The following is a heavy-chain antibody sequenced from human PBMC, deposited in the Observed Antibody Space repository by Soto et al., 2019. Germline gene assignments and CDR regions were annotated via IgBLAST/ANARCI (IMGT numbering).Heavy chain of an antibody. CDR1: TFRFTSYW. CDR2: IDPSDSYT. D-gene: IGHD5-12*01. Sequence: PGKSLKISCQDSTFRFTSYWINWVRQMPGKGLEWMGRIDPSDSYTNYSPSFQGHVTISADKSISTAFLQWNSLKASDTAIYYCTTTQYSENY. V-gene: IGHV5-10-1*01. CDR3: TTTQYSENY. J-gene: IGHJ4*01.